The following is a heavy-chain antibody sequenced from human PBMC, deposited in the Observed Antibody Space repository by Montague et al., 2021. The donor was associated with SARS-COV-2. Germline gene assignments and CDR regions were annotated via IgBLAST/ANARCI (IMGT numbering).Heavy chain of an antibody. CDR1: GGSISSSTYY. J-gene: IGHJ4*02. V-gene: IGHV4-39*07. CDR3: ARGRYSSSWYGTKYYFDY. CDR2: ITHSGST. Sequence: SETLSLTCTVSGGSISSSTYYWSWIRQPPGKGLEWIGEITHSGSTNYNPSIKSRVTISLDTSTNQFSLKLSSVTAADTAVYYCARGRYSSSWYGTKYYFDYWGQGTLVTVSS. D-gene: IGHD6-13*01.